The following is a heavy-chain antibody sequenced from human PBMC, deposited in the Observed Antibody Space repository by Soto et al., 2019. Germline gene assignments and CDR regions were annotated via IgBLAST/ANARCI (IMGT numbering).Heavy chain of an antibody. CDR1: GFTFTSSA. CDR2: IVVGSGNT. V-gene: IGHV1-58*02. D-gene: IGHD6-6*01. CDR3: AAIEYSSSSAAPAGFDP. Sequence: GASVKVSCKASGFTFTSSAMQWVRQARGQRLEWIGWIVVGSGNTNYAQKFQERVTITRDMSTSTAYMELSSLRPEDTAVYYCAAIEYSSSSAAPAGFDPWGQGTLVTVSS. J-gene: IGHJ5*02.